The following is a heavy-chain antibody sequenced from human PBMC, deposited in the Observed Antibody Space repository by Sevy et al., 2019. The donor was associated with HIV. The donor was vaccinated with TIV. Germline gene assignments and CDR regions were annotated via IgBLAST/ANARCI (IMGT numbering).Heavy chain of an antibody. CDR3: ITDPRITTTGTGGFDP. D-gene: IGHD6-13*01. V-gene: IGHV3-15*01. J-gene: IGHJ5*02. CDR1: GLTFSDAW. Sequence: GGSLRLSCAASGLTFSDAWMGWVRQAAGKGLECVGGIKSKSDGGTVEHAAPVKGRFTISRDDSKDTLYLQMNSLKTEDTAVYFCITDPRITTTGTGGFDPWGQGTLVTVSS. CDR2: IKSKSDGGTV.